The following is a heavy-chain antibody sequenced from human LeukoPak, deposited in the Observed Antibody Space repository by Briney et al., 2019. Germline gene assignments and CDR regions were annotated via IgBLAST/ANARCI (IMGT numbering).Heavy chain of an antibody. D-gene: IGHD3-10*01. CDR1: GFTFRTYW. CDR2: INSDGSST. CDR3: TRAGSFRHDY. V-gene: IGHV3-74*01. J-gene: IGHJ4*02. Sequence: GGSLRLSCSTSGFTFRTYWMHWVRQAPGTGLEWVSRINSDGSSTSYADTLKGRFTISRDNAKNTLYLQMNSLRAEDTAVYYCTRAGSFRHDYWGQGTLVTVSS.